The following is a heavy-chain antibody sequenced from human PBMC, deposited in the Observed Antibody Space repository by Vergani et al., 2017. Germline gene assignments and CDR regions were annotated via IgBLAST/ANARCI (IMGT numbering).Heavy chain of an antibody. CDR3: ARSRSYGTAMARRLDY. D-gene: IGHD5-18*01. Sequence: QVQLVESGGGLVKPGGSLRLSCAASGFTFSDYYMSWIRQAPGKGLEWVSYIISSSSYTNYADSVKGRFTISRDNAKNSLYLQMNSLRAEDTAVYYCARSRSYGTAMARRLDYWGQGTLVTVSS. CDR2: IISSSSYT. CDR1: GFTFSDYY. V-gene: IGHV3-11*06. J-gene: IGHJ4*02.